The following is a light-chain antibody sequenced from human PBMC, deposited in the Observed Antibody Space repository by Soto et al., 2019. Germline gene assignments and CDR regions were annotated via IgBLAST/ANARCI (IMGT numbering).Light chain of an antibody. V-gene: IGKV3-20*01. Sequence: EIVLTQSPGTLSLSPGERATLSCRASQSVSSSYLAWYQQKPGQAPRLLIYGASSRATGIPDRFSGSWSGTDFTLTISRLEPEDFATYYCQQSYSTPTWTFGQGTKVEIK. J-gene: IGKJ1*01. CDR1: QSVSSSY. CDR3: QQSYSTPTWT. CDR2: GAS.